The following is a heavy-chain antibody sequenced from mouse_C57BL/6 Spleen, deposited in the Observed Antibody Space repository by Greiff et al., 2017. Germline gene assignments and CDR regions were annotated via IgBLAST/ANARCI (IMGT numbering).Heavy chain of an antibody. CDR3: TRGSPFAY. J-gene: IGHJ3*01. V-gene: IGHV14-4*01. Sequence: EVQLQQSGAELVRPGASVKLSCTASGFNIKDDYMHWVKQRPEQGLEWIGWIDPENGDTEYASKFQGKATITADTSSNTAYLQRSSLTSEDTAVYYCTRGSPFAYWGQGTLVTVSA. CDR1: GFNIKDDY. CDR2: IDPENGDT.